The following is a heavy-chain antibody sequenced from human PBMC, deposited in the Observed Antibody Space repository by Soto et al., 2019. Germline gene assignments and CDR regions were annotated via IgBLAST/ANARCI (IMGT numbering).Heavy chain of an antibody. CDR2: INSDASTT. V-gene: IGHV3-74*01. CDR1: GFTFSTSW. Sequence: EVQLVESGGGLVQPGGSLRLSCAASGFTFSTSWMHWVRQAAGNGLVWVSRINSDASTTNYADSVKGRFTISRDNAKNTLYLHMDSLTAEDTAVYYCARGPRGWFGYDYWGQGTLVTVSS. J-gene: IGHJ4*02. CDR3: ARGPRGWFGYDY. D-gene: IGHD6-19*01.